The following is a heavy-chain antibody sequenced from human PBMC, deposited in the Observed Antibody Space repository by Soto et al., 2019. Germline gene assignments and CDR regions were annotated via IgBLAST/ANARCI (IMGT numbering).Heavy chain of an antibody. Sequence: PSQTLSLTCAISGDSVSSISAAWIWIRQSPSRGLEWLGRTYYRSKWYNDYAVSVKSRITINPDTSKNQFSLQLDSVTPEDTAVYYCARDSWGTELMRGPARFDYWGQGTLVTVSS. V-gene: IGHV6-1*01. D-gene: IGHD3-16*01. J-gene: IGHJ4*02. CDR3: ARDSWGTELMRGPARFDY. CDR1: GDSVSSISAA. CDR2: TYYRSKWYN.